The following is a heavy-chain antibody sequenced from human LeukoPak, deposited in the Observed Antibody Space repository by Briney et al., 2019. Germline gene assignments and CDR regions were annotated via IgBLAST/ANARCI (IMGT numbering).Heavy chain of an antibody. V-gene: IGHV4-59*08. Sequence: PSETLSLTCAVYGGSFSGYYWSWIRQPPGKGLEWIGYIYYSGSTNYNPSLKSRVTISVDTSKNQFSLKLSSVTAADTAVYYCASRVATRMLDAFDIWGQGTMVTVSS. CDR2: IYYSGST. CDR3: ASRVATRMLDAFDI. CDR1: GGSFSGYY. J-gene: IGHJ3*02. D-gene: IGHD5-12*01.